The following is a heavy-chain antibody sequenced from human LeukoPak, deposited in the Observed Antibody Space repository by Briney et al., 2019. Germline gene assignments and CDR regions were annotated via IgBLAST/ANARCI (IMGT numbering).Heavy chain of an antibody. J-gene: IGHJ4*02. V-gene: IGHV5-51*01. Sequence: GESLKISCKGSGYSFTYWIGWVRQMPGKGLEWMGIIYSGDSHTKYSPSFQGRVTISVDNSISTAYLQWSSLEASDAAMYYCASARHGDYVWDYWGQGTLVTVSS. CDR2: IYSGDSHT. CDR1: GYSFTYW. D-gene: IGHD4-17*01. CDR3: ASARHGDYVWDY.